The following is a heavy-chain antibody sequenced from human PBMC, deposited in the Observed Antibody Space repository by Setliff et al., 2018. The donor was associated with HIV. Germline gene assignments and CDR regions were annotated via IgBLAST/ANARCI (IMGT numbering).Heavy chain of an antibody. J-gene: IGHJ3*02. CDR1: GFTFSSYW. V-gene: IGHV3-7*01. CDR3: VKDRGSGSFAFDI. CDR2: IKQDGSEK. Sequence: PGGSLRLSCAASGFTFSSYWMSWVRQAPGKGLEWVANIKQDGSEKYYVDSVKGRFTISRDNAKNSLYLQMNSLRAEDTAVYYCVKDRGSGSFAFDIWGQGTMVTVSS. D-gene: IGHD1-26*01.